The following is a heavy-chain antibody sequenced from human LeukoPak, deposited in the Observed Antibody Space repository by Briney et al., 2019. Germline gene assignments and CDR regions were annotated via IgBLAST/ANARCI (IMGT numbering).Heavy chain of an antibody. D-gene: IGHD3-22*01. CDR3: ARDSPYYYDSSGYYGAIRY. CDR2: INPSGGST. V-gene: IGHV1-46*01. J-gene: IGHJ4*02. CDR1: GYTFTSYY. Sequence: AASVKVSCKASGYTFTSYYMHWVRQAPGQGLEWMGIINPSGGSTSYAQKFQGRVTMTRDTSTSTVYMELSSLRSEDTAVYYCARDSPYYYDSSGYYGAIRYWGQGTLVTVSS.